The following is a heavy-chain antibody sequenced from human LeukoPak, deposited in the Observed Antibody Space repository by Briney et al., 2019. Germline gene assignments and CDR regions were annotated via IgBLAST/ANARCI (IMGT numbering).Heavy chain of an antibody. Sequence: SGPALVKPTQTLTLTCTFSGFSLSTSGVGVGWIRQPPGKALEWLALIYWDDDKRYSPSLKSRLTITKDTSKNQVVLTMTNMDPVDTGTYYCAHRLIVDTTRTFDYWGQGTLVTVSS. V-gene: IGHV2-5*02. J-gene: IGHJ4*02. CDR1: GFSLSTSGVG. D-gene: IGHD5-12*01. CDR3: AHRLIVDTTRTFDY. CDR2: IYWDDDK.